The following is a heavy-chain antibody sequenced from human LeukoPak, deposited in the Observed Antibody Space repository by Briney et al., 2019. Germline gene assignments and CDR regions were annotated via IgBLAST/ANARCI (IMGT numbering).Heavy chain of an antibody. CDR2: ISAYNGNT. D-gene: IGHD5-24*01. J-gene: IGHJ6*02. CDR3: ARDEMAFKANKHYYYYYGMDV. V-gene: IGHV1-18*01. CDR1: GYTFTSYG. Sequence: ASVKVSCKASGYTFTSYGISWVRQAPGQGLEWMGWISAYNGNTNYAQKLQGRVTMTTDTSTSTAYMELRSLRSDDTAVYYCARDEMAFKANKHYYYYYGMDVWGQGTTVTVSS.